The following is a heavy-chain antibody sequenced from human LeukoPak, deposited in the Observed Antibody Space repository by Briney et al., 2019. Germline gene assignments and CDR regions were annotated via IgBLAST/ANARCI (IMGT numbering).Heavy chain of an antibody. CDR1: GFTVSSNY. V-gene: IGHV3-53*01. D-gene: IGHD6-19*01. CDR2: IYSGGST. J-gene: IGHJ4*02. CDR3: ARSSSGWYGGFDY. Sequence: GGPLRLSCAASGFTVSSNYMSWVRQAPGKGLEWVSVIYSGGSTYYADSVKGRFTISRDNSKNTLYLQMNSLRAEDTAVYYCARSSSGWYGGFDYWGQGTLVTVSS.